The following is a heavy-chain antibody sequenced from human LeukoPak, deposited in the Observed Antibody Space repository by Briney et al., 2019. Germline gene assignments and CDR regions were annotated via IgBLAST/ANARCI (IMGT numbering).Heavy chain of an antibody. CDR3: GQQLYNQYLIDD. J-gene: IGHJ6*02. CDR1: GFTFDDYA. Sequence: GGSLRLSCAASGFTFDDYAMHWVRQAPGKGLEWVAGISWNSNSIGYADSVKGRFTISRDNSKNTLYLEMNSLRAEDTAVYYCGQQLYNQYLIDDWGQGTTVTVSS. V-gene: IGHV3-9*01. CDR2: ISWNSNSI. D-gene: IGHD6-13*01.